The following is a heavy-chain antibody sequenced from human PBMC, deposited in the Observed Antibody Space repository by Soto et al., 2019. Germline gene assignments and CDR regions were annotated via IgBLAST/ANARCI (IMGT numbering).Heavy chain of an antibody. D-gene: IGHD6-6*01. Sequence: ASVKVSCKASGGTFSSYAISWVRQAPGQGLEWMGGIIPIFGTANYAQKFQGRVTITADESTSTAYMELSSLRSEDTAVYYCARPISPYSSSLPFDYWGQGTLVTVSS. CDR2: IIPIFGTA. J-gene: IGHJ4*02. CDR1: GGTFSSYA. CDR3: ARPISPYSSSLPFDY. V-gene: IGHV1-69*13.